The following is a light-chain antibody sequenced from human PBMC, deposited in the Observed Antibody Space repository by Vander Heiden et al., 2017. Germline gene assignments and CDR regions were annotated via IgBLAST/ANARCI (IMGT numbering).Light chain of an antibody. Sequence: SYELTQPPSVSVSPGQTASITCSGDKLGDKYACWYQQKPGQSTVLVIYQDSKRPSGSPERFSGSNSGNTATLTISGTQAMDEADYYCQAWDSSVVFGGGTKLTVL. J-gene: IGLJ2*01. CDR1: KLGDKY. V-gene: IGLV3-1*01. CDR3: QAWDSSVV. CDR2: QDS.